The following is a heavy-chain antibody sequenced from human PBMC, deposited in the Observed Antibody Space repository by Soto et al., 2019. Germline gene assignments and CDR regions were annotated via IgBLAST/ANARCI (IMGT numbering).Heavy chain of an antibody. CDR1: GGSISSSSYY. Sequence: SETLSLTCTVSGGSISSSSYYWGWIRQPPGKGLEWIGGIYYSGSTYYNPSLKSRVTISVDFSKNQFSLELTSVTAADTAVYYCVRARVTSGWINFDHWGQGTLVTVSS. D-gene: IGHD6-19*01. J-gene: IGHJ4*02. V-gene: IGHV4-39*07. CDR3: VRARVTSGWINFDH. CDR2: IYYSGST.